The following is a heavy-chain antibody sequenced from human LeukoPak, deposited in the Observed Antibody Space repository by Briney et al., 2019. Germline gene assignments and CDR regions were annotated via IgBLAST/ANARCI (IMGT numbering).Heavy chain of an antibody. CDR2: INPNSGGT. J-gene: IGHJ4*02. CDR3: ARGSVGARSNYVGARHYYFDY. CDR1: GYTFTGYY. V-gene: IGHV1-2*02. Sequence: ASVKVSCKASGYTFTGYYMHWVRPAPGQGLAGMGWINPNSGGTNYEQKFQGGVTITRDTSISTAYMELSRLRSVDAAVYYCARGSVGARSNYVGARHYYFDYWGQGTLVTVSS. D-gene: IGHD4-11*01.